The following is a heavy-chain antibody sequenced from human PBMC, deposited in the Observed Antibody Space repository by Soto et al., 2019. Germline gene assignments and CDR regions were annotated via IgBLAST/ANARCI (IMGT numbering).Heavy chain of an antibody. Sequence: SETLSLTCTVSGGSISSGDYYWSWIRQPPGKGLEWIGYIYYSGSTYYNPSLKSRVTISVDTSKNQFSLKLSSVTAADTAVYYCARDNGADYYDSSGNDAFDIWGQGTMVTVSS. J-gene: IGHJ3*02. CDR1: GGSISSGDYY. V-gene: IGHV4-30-4*01. CDR3: ARDNGADYYDSSGNDAFDI. D-gene: IGHD3-22*01. CDR2: IYYSGST.